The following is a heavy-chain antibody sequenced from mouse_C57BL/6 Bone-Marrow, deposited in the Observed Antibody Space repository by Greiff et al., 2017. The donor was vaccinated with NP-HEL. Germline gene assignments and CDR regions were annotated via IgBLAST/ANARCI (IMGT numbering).Heavy chain of an antibody. CDR2: ISGGGGNT. J-gene: IGHJ2*01. V-gene: IGHV5-9*01. Sequence: EVKLVESGGGLVKPGGSLKLSCAASGFTFSSYTMSWVRQTPEKRLEWVATISGGGGNTYYPDSGKGRFTITRDNAKNTLYLQMSSLRSEDTALYYCARLTHYGNYEDYWGQGTTLTVSS. CDR1: GFTFSSYT. CDR3: ARLTHYGNYEDY. D-gene: IGHD2-1*01.